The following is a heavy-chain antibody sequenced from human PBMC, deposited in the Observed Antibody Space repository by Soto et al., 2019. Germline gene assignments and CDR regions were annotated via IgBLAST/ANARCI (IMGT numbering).Heavy chain of an antibody. CDR2: INHSGST. Sequence: PSETLSLTCAVYGVSFSGYYWSWIRQPPGKGLEWIGEINHSGSTNYNPSLKSRVTISVDTSKNQFSLKLSSVTAADTAVYYCARGRNQDIVVVPAANGYSSRNDYWGQGTLVTVSS. V-gene: IGHV4-34*01. CDR1: GVSFSGYY. D-gene: IGHD2-2*01. CDR3: ARGRNQDIVVVPAANGYSSRNDY. J-gene: IGHJ4*02.